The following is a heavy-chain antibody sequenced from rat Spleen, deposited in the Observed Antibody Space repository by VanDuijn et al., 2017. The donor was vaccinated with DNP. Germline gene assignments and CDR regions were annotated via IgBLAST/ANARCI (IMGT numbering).Heavy chain of an antibody. V-gene: IGHV3-1*01. J-gene: IGHJ2*01. CDR3: ARYYSGDAMDA. CDR2: ISYSGST. CDR1: GYSITSNY. D-gene: IGHD1-1*01. Sequence: EVQLQESGPGLVKPSQSLSLTCSVTGYSITSNYWGWIRKFPGNKMEWIGHISYSGSTSYNPSLKSRISITRDTSKNQFFLQLNSVTTEDTATYYCARYYSGDAMDAWGQGVMVTVSS.